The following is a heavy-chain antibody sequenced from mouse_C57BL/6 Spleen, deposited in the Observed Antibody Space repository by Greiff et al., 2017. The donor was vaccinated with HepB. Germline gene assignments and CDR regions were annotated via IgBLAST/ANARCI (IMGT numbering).Heavy chain of an antibody. CDR1: GYTFTSYW. J-gene: IGHJ4*01. V-gene: IGHV1-59*01. CDR3: ARRSFYAMDY. Sequence: QVQLQQPGAELVRPGTSVKLSCKASGYTFTSYWMPWVKQRPGQGLEWIGVIDPSDSYTNYNQKFKGKATLTVDTSSSTAYMQLSSLTSEDSAVYYCARRSFYAMDYWGQGTSVTVSS. CDR2: IDPSDSYT.